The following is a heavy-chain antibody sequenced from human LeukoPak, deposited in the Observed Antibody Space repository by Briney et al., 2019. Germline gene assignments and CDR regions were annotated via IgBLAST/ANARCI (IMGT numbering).Heavy chain of an antibody. J-gene: IGHJ4*02. CDR1: GFTFSSYG. Sequence: GGSLRLSCAASGFTFSSYGMHWVRQAPGKGLEWVAVISYDGSNKYYADSVKGRFTISRDNSKNTLYLQMNSLRAEDTAVYYCTRARSLLDYWGQGTLVTVSS. CDR2: ISYDGSNK. CDR3: TRARSLLDY. V-gene: IGHV3-30*03.